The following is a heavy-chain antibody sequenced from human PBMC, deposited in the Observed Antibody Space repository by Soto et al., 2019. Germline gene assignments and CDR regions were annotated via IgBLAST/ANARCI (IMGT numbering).Heavy chain of an antibody. V-gene: IGHV4-38-2*02. J-gene: IGHJ5*02. D-gene: IGHD3-22*01. Sequence: SETLSLAGVVSGYSISSCYYWDSVRQPPGKELEWIGSIYHSGKTYYKPSLRSRVTVSVDTSKNQFSMKLISVTAADTAVYYCARDKRVTMIGGWFDPWGQGPLVTVSS. CDR2: IYHSGKT. CDR3: ARDKRVTMIGGWFDP. CDR1: GYSISSCYY.